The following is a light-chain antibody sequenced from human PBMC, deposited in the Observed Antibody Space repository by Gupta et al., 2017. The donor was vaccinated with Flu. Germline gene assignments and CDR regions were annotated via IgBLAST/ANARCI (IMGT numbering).Light chain of an antibody. CDR1: SSNIGSDY. Sequence: SSSNIGSDYVRWYQQVPGTAPKLLIYKDNQRPSGVPDRFSGSKSGTSAYLAISGLRSEDDADYYCAAWDDRVSGYVFGTGTKVTVL. CDR3: AAWDDRVSGYV. J-gene: IGLJ1*01. V-gene: IGLV1-47*01. CDR2: KDN.